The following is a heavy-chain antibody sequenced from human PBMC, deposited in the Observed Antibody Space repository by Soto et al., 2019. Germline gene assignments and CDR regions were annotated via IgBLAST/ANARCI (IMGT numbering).Heavy chain of an antibody. D-gene: IGHD6-13*01. CDR3: AVAAAGQMENWFDP. J-gene: IGHJ5*02. CDR1: GFTFSSYG. CDR2: ISYDGSNK. Sequence: GSLRLSCAASGFTFSSYGMHWVRQAPGKGLEWVAVISYDGSNKYYADSVKGRFTISRDNSKNTLYLQMNSLRAEDTAVYYCAVAAAGQMENWFDPWGQGTLVTVSS. V-gene: IGHV3-30*03.